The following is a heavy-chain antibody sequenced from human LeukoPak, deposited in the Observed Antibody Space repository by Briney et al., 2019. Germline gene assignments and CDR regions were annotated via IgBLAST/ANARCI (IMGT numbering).Heavy chain of an antibody. CDR3: ARHGLKGYCSGGSCLVQSYYGMDV. J-gene: IGHJ6*02. CDR2: IIPILGIA. D-gene: IGHD2-15*01. V-gene: IGHV1-69*04. Sequence: ASVKVSCKASGGTFSSYAISWVRQAPGQGLEWMGRIIPILGIANYAQKFQGRVTITADKSTSTAYMELSSLRSEDTAVYYCARHGLKGYCSGGSCLVQSYYGMDVWGQGTTVTVSS. CDR1: GGTFSSYA.